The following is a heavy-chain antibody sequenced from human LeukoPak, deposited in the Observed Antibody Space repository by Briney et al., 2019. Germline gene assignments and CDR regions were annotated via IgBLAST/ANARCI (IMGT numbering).Heavy chain of an antibody. D-gene: IGHD6-25*01. J-gene: IGHJ4*02. CDR1: GFTFNNYA. CDR2: ISIDGNNQ. V-gene: IGHV3-30-3*01. Sequence: PGRSLRLSCAASGFTFNNYAMYWVRQAPGKGLEWVAVISIDGNNQYHADSVKGRFTISRDNAKNSLYLQMNSLRDEDTAVYYCARGRPGYFDYWGQGTLVTVSS. CDR3: ARGRPGYFDY.